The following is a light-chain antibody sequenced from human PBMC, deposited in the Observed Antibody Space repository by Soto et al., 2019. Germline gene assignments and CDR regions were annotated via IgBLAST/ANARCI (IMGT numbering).Light chain of an antibody. V-gene: IGKV3-15*01. CDR1: QSVSSN. CDR3: QQYHNWPPRT. CDR2: GAS. J-gene: IGKJ1*01. Sequence: EIVMTQSPATLSVSPGERVTLSCRASQSVSSNLAWYQQKPGQAPRLLIYGASTRATGIPARFSGGGSETEFTLTISSLQSEDFAVYDWQQYHNWPPRTFGQGTKVEIK.